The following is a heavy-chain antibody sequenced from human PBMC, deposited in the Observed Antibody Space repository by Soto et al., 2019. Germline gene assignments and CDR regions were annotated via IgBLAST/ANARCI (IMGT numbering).Heavy chain of an antibody. CDR2: SIPIFGTA. CDR3: FCVGFGELYVWFDP. D-gene: IGHD3-10*01. CDR1: GGTFSSYA. Sequence: QVQLVQSGAEVKKPGSSVKVSCKASGGTFSSYAISWVRQAPGQGLEWMGGSIPIFGTANYAQKFQGRVTITADESTSTAYMELSSLISEDTAVYYCFCVGFGELYVWFDPWGQGTLVTVSS. V-gene: IGHV1-69*12. J-gene: IGHJ5*02.